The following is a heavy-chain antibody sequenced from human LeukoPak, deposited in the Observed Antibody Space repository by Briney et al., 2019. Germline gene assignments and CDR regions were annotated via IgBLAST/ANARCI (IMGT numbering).Heavy chain of an antibody. D-gene: IGHD3-22*01. V-gene: IGHV4-59*01. CDR1: GGSISSYY. CDR2: IYYSGST. Sequence: SETLSLTCTVSGGSISSYYWSWIRQPPGKGLEWSGYIYYSGSTNYNPSLKSRVTISVDTSKNQFSLQLSSVTAADTAVYYCARALGGYYYYFDYWGQGTLVTVSS. CDR3: ARALGGYYYYFDY. J-gene: IGHJ4*02.